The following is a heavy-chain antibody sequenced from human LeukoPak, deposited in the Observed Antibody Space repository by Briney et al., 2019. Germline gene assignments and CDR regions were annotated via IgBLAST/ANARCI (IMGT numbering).Heavy chain of an antibody. D-gene: IGHD6-13*01. Sequence: SETLSLTCAVYGGSFSGYYWSWIRQPPGKGLEWIGEINHSGSTNYNPSLKSRVTISVDTSKNQFSLKLSSVTAADTAVYYCARGRSSSWYRAWGQGTLVTVSS. V-gene: IGHV4-34*01. J-gene: IGHJ4*02. CDR2: INHSGST. CDR3: ARGRSSSWYRA. CDR1: GGSFSGYY.